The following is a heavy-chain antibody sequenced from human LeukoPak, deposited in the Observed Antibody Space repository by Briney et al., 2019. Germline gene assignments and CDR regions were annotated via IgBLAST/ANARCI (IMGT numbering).Heavy chain of an antibody. V-gene: IGHV3-11*04. CDR1: GFTFSDYY. CDR3: ANIAAAGTFDY. Sequence: GGSLRLSCAASGFTFSDYYMSWIRQAPGKGLEWVSYISSSGSTIYYADSVKGRFTISRDNSKNTLYLQMNSLRAEDTAVYYCANIAAAGTFDYWGQGTLVTVSS. J-gene: IGHJ4*02. D-gene: IGHD6-13*01. CDR2: ISSSGSTI.